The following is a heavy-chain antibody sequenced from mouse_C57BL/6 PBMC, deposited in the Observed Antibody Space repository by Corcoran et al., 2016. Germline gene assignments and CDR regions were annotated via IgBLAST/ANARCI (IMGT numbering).Heavy chain of an antibody. D-gene: IGHD2-12*01. CDR3: ARELRQRYAMDY. CDR2: INTYSGVP. J-gene: IGHJ4*01. V-gene: IGHV9-3*01. Sequence: QIQLVQSGPELKKPGETVKISCKASGYTFTTYGMSWVKQAPGKGLKWMGWINTYSGVPTYADDFKGRFAFSLETSASTAYLQINNLKNEDTATDFCARELRQRYAMDYWGQGTSVTVSS. CDR1: GYTFTTYG.